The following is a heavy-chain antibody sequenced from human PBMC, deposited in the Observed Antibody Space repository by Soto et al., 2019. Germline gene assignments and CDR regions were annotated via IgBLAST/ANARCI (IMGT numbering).Heavy chain of an antibody. D-gene: IGHD2-21*01. CDR2: IKSKTDGGTT. J-gene: IGHJ6*03. V-gene: IGHV3-15*01. CDR1: GFTFSNAW. Sequence: GGSLRLSCAASGFTFSNAWMSWVRQAPGKGLEWVGRIKSKTDGGTTDYAAPVKGRFTISRDDSKNTLYLQMNSLKTEDTAVYYCTTDILLWLHDYYYYYMDVWGKGTTVTVSS. CDR3: TTDILLWLHDYYYYYMDV.